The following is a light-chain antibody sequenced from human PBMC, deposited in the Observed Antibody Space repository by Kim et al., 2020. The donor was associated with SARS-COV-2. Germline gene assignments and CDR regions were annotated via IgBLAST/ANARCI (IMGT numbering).Light chain of an antibody. CDR1: QTVNSN. CDR2: GAF. V-gene: IGKV3-15*01. Sequence: SPGERVTLSCRASQTVNSNLAWYQQNPGQAPRLLVYGAFTRATGVPARFSGSGSGTDFTLTISSLQSEDFAVYYCQQYNNWPPLTFGGGTKVDIK. J-gene: IGKJ4*01. CDR3: QQYNNWPPLT.